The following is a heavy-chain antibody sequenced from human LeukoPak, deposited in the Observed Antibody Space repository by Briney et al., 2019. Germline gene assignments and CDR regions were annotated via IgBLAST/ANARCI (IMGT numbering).Heavy chain of an antibody. V-gene: IGHV1-2*02. J-gene: IGHJ4*02. Sequence: PRASVKVSCKASGYTFTGYYMHWVRQAPGQGLEWMGWINPNSGGTNYAQKFQGRVTMTRDTSISTAYMELSRLRSDDTAVYYCARWEYYYDSSGYNYWGQGTLVTVSS. CDR3: ARWEYYYDSSGYNY. CDR1: GYTFTGYY. CDR2: INPNSGGT. D-gene: IGHD3-22*01.